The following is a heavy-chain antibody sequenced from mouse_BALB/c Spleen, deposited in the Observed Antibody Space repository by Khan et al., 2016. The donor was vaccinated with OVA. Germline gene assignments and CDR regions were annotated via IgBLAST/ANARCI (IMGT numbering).Heavy chain of an antibody. V-gene: IGHV9-3-1*01. CDR3: ASPPYCSCAMDN. CDR1: GHTFTNIG. D-gene: IGHD2-10*01. Sequence: QIQLVQPGPELKKPGETVKISCKASGHTFTNIGMNWVKQAPGKGLKWMGWINTYTGEPTYADDFNGRFAFFLEASASTAYLLINNLTNEDTATYSCASPPYCSCAMDNWGQGTSVTVSS. CDR2: INTYTGEP. J-gene: IGHJ4*01.